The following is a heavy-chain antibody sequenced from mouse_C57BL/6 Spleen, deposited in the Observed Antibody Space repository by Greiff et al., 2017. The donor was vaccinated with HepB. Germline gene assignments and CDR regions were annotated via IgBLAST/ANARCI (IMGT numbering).Heavy chain of an antibody. Sequence: QVQLQQPGAELVKPGASVKLSCKASGYTFTSYWMQWVKQRPGQGLEWIGEIDPSASYTNYNQKFKGKATLTVDTSSSTSYMQLSSLTSEDAAVYYCARLSSMGAMVYWGQGASVTVSS. CDR2: IDPSASYT. J-gene: IGHJ4*01. D-gene: IGHD1-1*01. V-gene: IGHV1-50*01. CDR1: GYTFTSYW. CDR3: ARLSSMGAMVY.